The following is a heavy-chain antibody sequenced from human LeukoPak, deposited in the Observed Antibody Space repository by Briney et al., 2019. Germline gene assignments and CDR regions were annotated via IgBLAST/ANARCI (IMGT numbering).Heavy chain of an antibody. CDR3: ARCEPAAAGGTLFDP. J-gene: IGHJ5*02. CDR2: IYYSGST. Sequence: SETLSLTCTVSGGSISSSSYYWGWIRQPPGKGLEWIGSIYYSGSTYHNPSLKSRVTISVDTSKNQFSLKLSSVTAADTAVYYCARCEPAAAGGTLFDPWGQGTLVTVSS. D-gene: IGHD6-13*01. V-gene: IGHV4-39*01. CDR1: GGSISSSSYY.